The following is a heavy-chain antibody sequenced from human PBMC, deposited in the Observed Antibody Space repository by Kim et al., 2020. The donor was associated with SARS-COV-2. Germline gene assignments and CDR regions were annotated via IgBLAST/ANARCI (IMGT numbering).Heavy chain of an antibody. D-gene: IGHD6-19*01. J-gene: IGHJ4*02. V-gene: IGHV3-53*01. CDR2: T. CDR3: SSSTVEAYFDY. Sequence: TCYADSVKGRFTISRDIPKDMLYLQMNSLRAEDTAVYYCSSSTVEAYFDYWGQGSLVTVSS.